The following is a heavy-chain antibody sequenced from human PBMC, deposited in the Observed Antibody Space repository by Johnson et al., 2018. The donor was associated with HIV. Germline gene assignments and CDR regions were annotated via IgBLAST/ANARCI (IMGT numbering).Heavy chain of an antibody. J-gene: IGHJ3*02. V-gene: IGHV3-20*04. CDR1: GFTFDDYG. D-gene: IGHD3-22*01. CDR3: ARVIGYDSSGKAFDI. Sequence: VQLVESGGGLVQPGGSLRLSCAASGFTFDDYGMSWVRQAPWKGLEWVSGINWNGGSTGYADSVKGRFTISRDNAKNSLHLQMNSLRAEDTALYYCARVIGYDSSGKAFDIWGQGTMVTVSS. CDR2: INWNGGST.